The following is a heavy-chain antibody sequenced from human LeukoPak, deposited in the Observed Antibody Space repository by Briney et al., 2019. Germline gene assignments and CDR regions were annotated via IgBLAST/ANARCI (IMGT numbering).Heavy chain of an antibody. CDR2: TFYRSNLYN. Sequence: SQTLSPTCAISGDILSSNTAAWNWLRQSPLRGLEWLAITFYRSNLYNDYAVSVKGRITINPDTSKKQFSLQLNSVTPADTAVYYCARSPGDYGEYTIGWFDPGRQGPLVTVSA. CDR3: ARSPGDYGEYTIGWFDP. V-gene: IGHV6-1*01. CDR1: GDILSSNTAA. J-gene: IGHJ5*02. D-gene: IGHD4-17*01.